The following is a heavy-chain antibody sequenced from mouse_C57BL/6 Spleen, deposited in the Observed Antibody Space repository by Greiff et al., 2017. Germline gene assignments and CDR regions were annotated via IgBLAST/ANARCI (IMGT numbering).Heavy chain of an antibody. CDR1: GYSITSGYY. CDR2: ISYDGSN. Sequence: EVQVVESGPGLVKPSQSLSLTCSVTGYSITSGYYWNWIRQFPGNKLEWMGYISYDGSNNYNPSLKNRISITRDTSKNQFFLKLNSVTTEDTATYYCARDRDNYYAMDYWGQGTSVTVSS. D-gene: IGHD1-3*01. V-gene: IGHV3-6*01. CDR3: ARDRDNYYAMDY. J-gene: IGHJ4*01.